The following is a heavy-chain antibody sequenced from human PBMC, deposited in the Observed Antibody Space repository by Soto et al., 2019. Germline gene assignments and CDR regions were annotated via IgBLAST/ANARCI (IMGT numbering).Heavy chain of an antibody. CDR3: GNGLENHYNYDY. D-gene: IGHD3-16*01. CDR1: GFTFSNHV. CDR2: INSRGDNT. V-gene: IGHV3-23*01. Sequence: EVQLLESGGGLVQPGGSLRLSCAASGFTFSNHVMSWVRQALGKGPEWVSSINSRGDNTYYAGSVRGRFTISRDNSKSTLYLQMNSLRAEDTAVYYCGNGLENHYNYDYWGQGTLVTVSS. J-gene: IGHJ4*02.